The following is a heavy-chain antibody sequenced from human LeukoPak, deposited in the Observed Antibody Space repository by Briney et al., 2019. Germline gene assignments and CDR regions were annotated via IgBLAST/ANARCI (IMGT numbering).Heavy chain of an antibody. J-gene: IGHJ4*02. D-gene: IGHD6-13*01. Sequence: GESLKISCKGSGYSFTNYWIAWVRQMPGKGLEWMGIIYPGDSDTRYSPSFQGQVTISADKSISTAYLQWSSLKASDTAMYYCATIAAAGTVSFDYWGQGTLVTVSS. CDR2: IYPGDSDT. CDR1: GYSFTNYW. CDR3: ATIAAAGTVSFDY. V-gene: IGHV5-51*01.